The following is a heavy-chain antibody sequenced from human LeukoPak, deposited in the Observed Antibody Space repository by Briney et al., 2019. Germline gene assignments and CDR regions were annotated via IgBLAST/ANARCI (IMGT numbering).Heavy chain of an antibody. CDR2: IYHSGST. CDR3: ARGRRGSTSCYSE. J-gene: IGHJ4*02. CDR1: GGSISSGGYY. D-gene: IGHD2-2*01. V-gene: IGHV4-61*08. Sequence: SETLSLTCTVSGGSISSGGYYWSWIRQPPGKGLEWIGYIYHSGSTYYNPSLKSRVTISVDTSKNQFSLKLSSVTAADTAVYYCARGRRGSTSCYSEWGQGTLVTVSS.